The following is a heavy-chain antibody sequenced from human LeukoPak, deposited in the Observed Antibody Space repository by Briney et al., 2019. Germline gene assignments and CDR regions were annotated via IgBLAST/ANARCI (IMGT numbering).Heavy chain of an antibody. Sequence: SVKVSCKASGFTFTNSAVQWVRQARGQRLEWIGWIVVGSGNTNYAQKFQERVTITGDMSTNTAYLELSSLRSEDTAVYYCATYSSLNRREFQYWGQGTLLTVSS. D-gene: IGHD3-22*01. CDR1: GFTFTNSA. CDR2: IVVGSGNT. V-gene: IGHV1-58*01. J-gene: IGHJ1*01. CDR3: ATYSSLNRREFQY.